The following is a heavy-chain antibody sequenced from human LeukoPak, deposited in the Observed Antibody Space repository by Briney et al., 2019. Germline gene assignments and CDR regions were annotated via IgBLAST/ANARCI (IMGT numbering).Heavy chain of an antibody. Sequence: SVKVSCKASGGTFSSNAISWVRQAPGQGLEWMGRIIPILGIANYAQKFQGRVTITADKSTSTAYMELSSLRSEDTAVYYCASFIDYVWGSYRYTSAAAWAIFDYWGQGTLVTVSS. CDR1: GGTFSSNA. J-gene: IGHJ4*02. D-gene: IGHD3-16*02. V-gene: IGHV1-69*04. CDR2: IIPILGIA. CDR3: ASFIDYVWGSYRYTSAAAWAIFDY.